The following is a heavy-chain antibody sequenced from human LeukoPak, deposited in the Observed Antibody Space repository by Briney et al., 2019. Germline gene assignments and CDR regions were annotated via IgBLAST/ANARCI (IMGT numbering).Heavy chain of an antibody. J-gene: IGHJ3*02. Sequence: SETLSLTCTVSGGSISSYYWSWIRQPAGKGLEWIGSIYHSGSTNYNPSLKSRVTMSVDTSKNQFSLKLSSVTAADTAVYYCARGPQDYGGNSDYIDAFDIWGQGTMVTVSS. CDR3: ARGPQDYGGNSDYIDAFDI. D-gene: IGHD4-23*01. V-gene: IGHV4-4*07. CDR1: GGSISSYY. CDR2: IYHSGST.